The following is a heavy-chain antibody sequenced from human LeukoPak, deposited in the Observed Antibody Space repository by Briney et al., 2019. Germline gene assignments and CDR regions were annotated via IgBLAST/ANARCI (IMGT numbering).Heavy chain of an antibody. J-gene: IGHJ4*02. Sequence: GGSLRLSCAASGFTFSDYYMSWMRQARGKGLEWVSYISSSGSTIYYANSVKGRFTISRDNAKNSLYLQMNSLRAEDTAVYYCARVGRDGVYGRDIDYWGQGTLVTVSS. CDR1: GFTFSDYY. CDR3: ARVGRDGVYGRDIDY. CDR2: ISSSGSTI. V-gene: IGHV3-11*04. D-gene: IGHD1-26*01.